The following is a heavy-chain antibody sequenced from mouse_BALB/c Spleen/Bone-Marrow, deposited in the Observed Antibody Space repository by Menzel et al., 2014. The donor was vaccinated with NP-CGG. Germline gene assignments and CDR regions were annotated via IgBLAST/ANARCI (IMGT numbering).Heavy chain of an antibody. Sequence: VQGVESGAELAKPGASVKMSCKASGYTFTSYWMHWVKQRPGQGLEWIGYINPSTGYTEYNQKFKDEATLTADKSSSTAYMQLSSLTSEDSAVYYCARERYAGYYFDYWSQ. D-gene: IGHD2-3*01. J-gene: IGHJ2*01. CDR2: INPSTGYT. CDR1: GYTFTSYW. CDR3: ARERYAGYYFDY. V-gene: IGHV1-7*01.